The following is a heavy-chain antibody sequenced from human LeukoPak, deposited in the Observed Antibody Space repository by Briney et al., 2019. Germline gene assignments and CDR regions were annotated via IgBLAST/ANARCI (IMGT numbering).Heavy chain of an antibody. CDR3: TRVGFWGQSNDFWSGYPDY. CDR2: IRNKAYGGTT. CDR1: GFTFGDYA. D-gene: IGHD3-3*01. J-gene: IGHJ4*02. V-gene: IGHV3-49*04. Sequence: GGSLRLSCTASGFTFGDYAMSWVRQAPGKGLEWVTFIRNKAYGGTTEYAASVKGRFTISRDDSKSIAYLQMNSLKTEDTAVYYCTRVGFWGQSNDFWSGYPDYWGQGTLVTVSS.